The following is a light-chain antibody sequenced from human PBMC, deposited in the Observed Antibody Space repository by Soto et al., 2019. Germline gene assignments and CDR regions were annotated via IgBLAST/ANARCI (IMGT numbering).Light chain of an antibody. V-gene: IGKV1-5*01. CDR1: ESINGW. Sequence: DIQMTQSPSPLSVSVGDRVTITCRASESINGWLAWYQHKDRXXXXXLXXXXSKLEPGVQPTLSGSGSGAEYTLTISSLQPEDFATYYCQHYSSYPLTFGGVTKGDSK. CDR2: XXS. CDR3: QHYSSYPLT. J-gene: IGKJ4*01.